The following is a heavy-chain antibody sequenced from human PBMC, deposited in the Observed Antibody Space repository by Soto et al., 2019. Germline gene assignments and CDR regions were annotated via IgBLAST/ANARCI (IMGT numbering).Heavy chain of an antibody. D-gene: IGHD6-25*01. CDR1: GVPFSNLA. J-gene: IGHJ4*02. CDR3: ASASTPTEY. V-gene: IGHV3-23*03. CDR2: ISADGSST. Sequence: GGSLRLSCATSGVPFSNLAMFWVRQTSAKRLEWVAIISADGSSTGYLDSVKGRFSISRDNSRNLLFLQMNSLRPDDTAIYYCASASTPTEYWGQGTHGSVSS.